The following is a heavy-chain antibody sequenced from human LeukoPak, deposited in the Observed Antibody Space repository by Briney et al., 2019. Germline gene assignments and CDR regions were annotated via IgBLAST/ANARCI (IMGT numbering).Heavy chain of an antibody. CDR3: ARSESTSVAGTGWFDP. J-gene: IGHJ5*02. CDR1: GGSISSSSYY. CDR2: IYYSGST. V-gene: IGHV4-39*01. D-gene: IGHD6-19*01. Sequence: SETLSLTCTVSGGSISSSSYYWGWFSQPPGKGLEWIGSIYYSGSTYYNPSLKSRVTISVDTSKNQFSLKLSSVTAADTAVYYCARSESTSVAGTGWFDPWGQGTLVTVSS.